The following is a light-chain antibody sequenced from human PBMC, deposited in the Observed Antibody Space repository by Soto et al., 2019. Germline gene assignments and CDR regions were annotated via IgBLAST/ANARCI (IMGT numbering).Light chain of an antibody. V-gene: IGLV2-14*01. Sequence: QSALTQPASVSGSPGQSITISCTGTSSDVGDYNYVSWYQQHPGKAPKLMIYDVNNRPSGVSNRFSGSKSGNTASLTISGLQAEDEADYYCSSYTSSVTFVFGTGTKLTVL. CDR3: SSYTSSVTFV. J-gene: IGLJ1*01. CDR1: SSDVGDYNY. CDR2: DVN.